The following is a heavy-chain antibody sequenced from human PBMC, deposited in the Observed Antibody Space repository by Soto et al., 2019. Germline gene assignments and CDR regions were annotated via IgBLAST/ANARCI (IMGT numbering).Heavy chain of an antibody. CDR2: IYYTGTT. CDR3: ARASGTLRRRKFEN. Sequence: QVQLQESGPGLVKPSQTVALTCAVSGGSISTAGYYWTWIRQHPGGGLEWIGAIYYTGTTYYNPSLRSRETISVDTSKNQFSLKLTSLTAADTAVYYCARASGTLRRRKFENWGQGTLVTVSS. CDR1: GGSISTAGYY. V-gene: IGHV4-31*11. J-gene: IGHJ4*02. D-gene: IGHD1-26*01.